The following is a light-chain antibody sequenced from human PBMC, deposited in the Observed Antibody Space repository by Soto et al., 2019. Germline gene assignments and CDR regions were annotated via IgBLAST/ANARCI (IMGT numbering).Light chain of an antibody. J-gene: IGKJ2*01. CDR3: QQYNNWPWYT. CDR1: QSVSSN. CDR2: GAS. Sequence: EIVMTQSPATLSVSPGERATLSCSASQSVSSNLAWYQQKPGQAPRLLIYGASTRATGIPARFSGSGSGTEFTLTISSLQYEDFAVYYCQQYNNWPWYTFGQGTKLEIK. V-gene: IGKV3-15*01.